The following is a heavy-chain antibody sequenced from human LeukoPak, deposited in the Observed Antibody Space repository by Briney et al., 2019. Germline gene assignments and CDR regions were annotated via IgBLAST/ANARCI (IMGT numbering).Heavy chain of an antibody. CDR1: GGSFSGYY. V-gene: IGHV4-34*01. D-gene: IGHD5-12*01. CDR2: INHSGST. Sequence: SETLSLTCAVYGGSFSGYYWSWIRQPPGKGLEWIGEINHSGSTNYNPSLKSRVTISVDTSKNQFSLKLSSVTAADTAVYYCARGMVARSFGYWGQGTLVTVSS. J-gene: IGHJ4*02. CDR3: ARGMVARSFGY.